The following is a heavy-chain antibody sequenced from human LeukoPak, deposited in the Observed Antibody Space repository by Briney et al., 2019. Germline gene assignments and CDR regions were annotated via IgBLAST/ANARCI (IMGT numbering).Heavy chain of an antibody. V-gene: IGHV3-23*01. J-gene: IGHJ6*03. CDR2: INGSGGST. Sequence: GGSLRPSCAASGFTFSDYYMSWVRQAPGKGLEWVSAINGSGGSTYYADSVKGRFTISRDNSKNTLYLQMNSLRAEDTAVYYCAKDLYCSSTSCYTAYYYYYYMDVWGKGTTVTVSS. CDR3: AKDLYCSSTSCYTAYYYYYYMDV. D-gene: IGHD2-2*02. CDR1: GFTFSDYY.